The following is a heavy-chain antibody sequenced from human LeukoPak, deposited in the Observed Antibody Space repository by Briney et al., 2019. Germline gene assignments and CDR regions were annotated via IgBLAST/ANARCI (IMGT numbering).Heavy chain of an antibody. Sequence: GGSLRLSCAASGDTLSKFWMRWVSQAPGKGLESVSRINTDGTVTTYADSVKGRFTVSRDNADNTMFLQMNSVRDEDTAVYYCATKQWLAPPPDSWGQGTPVTVSS. CDR1: GDTLSKFW. V-gene: IGHV3-74*01. CDR2: INTDGTVT. D-gene: IGHD6-19*01. CDR3: ATKQWLAPPPDS. J-gene: IGHJ4*02.